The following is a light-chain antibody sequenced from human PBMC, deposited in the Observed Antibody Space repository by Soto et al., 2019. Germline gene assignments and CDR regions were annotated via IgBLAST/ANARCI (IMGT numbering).Light chain of an antibody. V-gene: IGLV2-11*01. CDR3: CSSAGSYTYV. CDR2: DVS. Sequence: QSVLTQPRSVSGSPGQSVTISCTGTSSDIGNYNFVSWYQQHAGKAPKLMIYDVSTRPSGVPGRFSGSKSGNTASLTISGLQYEDETDYYCCSSAGSYTYVFGTGTKLTVL. CDR1: SSDIGNYNF. J-gene: IGLJ1*01.